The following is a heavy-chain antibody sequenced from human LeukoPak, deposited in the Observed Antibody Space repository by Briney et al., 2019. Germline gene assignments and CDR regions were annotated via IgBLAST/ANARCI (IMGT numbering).Heavy chain of an antibody. V-gene: IGHV1-46*01. CDR3: ARDWGEFITGTGE. Sequence: ASVKVSCKASGYTFTSYYMHWVRQAPGQGLEWMGIINPSGGSTSYAQKFQGRVTMTRDTSTSTVYMELSSLRSEDTTVYYCARDWGEFITGTGEWGQGTLVTVSS. CDR1: GYTFTSYY. CDR2: INPSGGST. J-gene: IGHJ4*02. D-gene: IGHD3-16*01.